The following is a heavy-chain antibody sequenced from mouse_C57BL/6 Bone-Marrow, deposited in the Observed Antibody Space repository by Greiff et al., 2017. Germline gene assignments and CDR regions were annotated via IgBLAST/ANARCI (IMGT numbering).Heavy chain of an antibody. CDR2: ISSGGSYT. J-gene: IGHJ2*01. D-gene: IGHD3-3*01. Sequence: EVMLVESGGDLVKPGGSLKLSCAASGFTFSSYGMSWVRQTPDQRLEWVATISSGGSYTYYPDSVKGRFTLSRDNAKNTLYLQMSSLKSEDTAMYYCARGRGTNYWGQGTTLTVSS. V-gene: IGHV5-6*02. CDR1: GFTFSSYG. CDR3: ARGRGTNY.